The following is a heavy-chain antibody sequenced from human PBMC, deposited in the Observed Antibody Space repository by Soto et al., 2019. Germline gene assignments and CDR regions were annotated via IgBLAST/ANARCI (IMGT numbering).Heavy chain of an antibody. CDR3: ATRTLVGSFGVVHDAFDI. CDR2: IWYDGSNK. CDR1: GFTFSSYG. J-gene: IGHJ3*02. V-gene: IGHV3-33*01. D-gene: IGHD3-3*01. Sequence: SLRLSCAASGFTFSSYGMHWVRQAPGKGLEWVAVIWYDGSNKYYADSVKGRFTISRDNSKNTLYLQMNSLRAEDTAVYYCATRTLVGSFGVVHDAFDIWGQGTMVTVS.